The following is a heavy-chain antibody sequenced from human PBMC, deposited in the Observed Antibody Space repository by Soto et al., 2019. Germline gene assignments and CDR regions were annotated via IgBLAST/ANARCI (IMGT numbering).Heavy chain of an antibody. CDR2: ISAYNGHK. J-gene: IGHJ4*02. Sequence: VSVKVSCKASGFTFTSYGFIWVRQAPGQGLEWMGWISAYNGHKNYAQKFQDRVTLTTDTSTSTVYMELRSLISDDTAVYYCAKGFSNLEYYDILTGPDYWGQGTLVTVSS. CDR3: AKGFSNLEYYDILTGPDY. V-gene: IGHV1-18*01. D-gene: IGHD3-9*01. CDR1: GFTFTSYG.